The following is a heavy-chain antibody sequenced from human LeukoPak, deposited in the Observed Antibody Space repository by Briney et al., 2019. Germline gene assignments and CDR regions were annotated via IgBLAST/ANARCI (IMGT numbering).Heavy chain of an antibody. Sequence: SETLSLTCTVSGGSISSYYWSWIRQPLGKGLEWIGYIYYSGNTNYNPSLKSRLTISVDTSKNQFFLNLSSVTAADTAVYYCAREARKAAAGNWFDPWGQGTLVTVSS. CDR1: GGSISSYY. D-gene: IGHD6-13*01. V-gene: IGHV4-59*01. J-gene: IGHJ5*02. CDR2: IYYSGNT. CDR3: AREARKAAAGNWFDP.